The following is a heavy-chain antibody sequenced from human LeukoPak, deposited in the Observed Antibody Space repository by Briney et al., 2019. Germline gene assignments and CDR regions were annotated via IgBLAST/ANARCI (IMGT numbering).Heavy chain of an antibody. CDR2: IYPDDSDT. V-gene: IGHV5-51*01. D-gene: IGHD3-22*01. CDR3: ARPNITSYYDSRGYDAFDV. Sequence: GWIRQPPGKGLEWMGIIYPDDSDTRYSPSFQGQVTISADKSVSIAYLQWSSLKASDTAMYYCARPNITSYYDSRGYDAFDVWGQGTMVIVSS. J-gene: IGHJ3*01.